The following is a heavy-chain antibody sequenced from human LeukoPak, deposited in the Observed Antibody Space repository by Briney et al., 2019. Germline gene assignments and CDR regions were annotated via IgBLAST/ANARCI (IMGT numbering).Heavy chain of an antibody. CDR1: GFTFSSYS. V-gene: IGHV3-48*01. D-gene: IGHD5-18*01. CDR3: ARPHRGYSYGSRGPYYYYYMDV. J-gene: IGHJ6*03. CDR2: ISSSSSSI. Sequence: GESLRLSCAASGFTFSSYSMSWVRQAPGKGLEWVSDISSSSSSIYYADSVKGRFTISRDNSKNTLYLQMNSLRAEDTAVYYCARPHRGYSYGSRGPYYYYYMDVWGKGTTVTVSS.